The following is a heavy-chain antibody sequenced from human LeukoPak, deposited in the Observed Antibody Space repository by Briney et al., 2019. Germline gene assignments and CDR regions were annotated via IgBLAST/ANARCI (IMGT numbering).Heavy chain of an antibody. J-gene: IGHJ6*02. CDR1: GGSFSNYY. CDR2: IYYSGST. V-gene: IGHV4-39*07. CDR3: ARGNGPRYYYCYYGMDV. Sequence: SETLSLTCTVSGGSFSNYYWGWIRQPPGKGLEWIGSIYYSGSTYYNPSLKSRVTISVDTSKNQFSLKLSSVTAADTAVYYCARGNGPRYYYCYYGMDVWGQGTTVTVSS.